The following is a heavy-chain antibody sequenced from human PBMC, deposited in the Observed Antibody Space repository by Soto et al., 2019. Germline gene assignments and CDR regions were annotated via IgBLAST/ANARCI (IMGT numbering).Heavy chain of an antibody. J-gene: IGHJ3*02. V-gene: IGHV1-18*01. CDR3: ARDRVAGIWGDAFDI. D-gene: IGHD3-16*01. CDR2: ISAYNGNT. CDR1: GYTFTSYG. Sequence: ASVKVSCKASGYTFTSYGISWVRQAPGQGLEWMGWISAYNGNTNYAQKLQGRVTMTTDTSTSTAYMELRSLRSDDTAVYYCARDRVAGIWGDAFDIWGQGTMVTVSS.